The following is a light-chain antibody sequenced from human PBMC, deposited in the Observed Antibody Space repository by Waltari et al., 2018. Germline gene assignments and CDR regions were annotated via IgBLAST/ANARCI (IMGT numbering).Light chain of an antibody. CDR1: ISDVGSYNL. CDR2: EVN. V-gene: IGLV2-23*02. J-gene: IGLJ2*01. CDR3: CSHAGSSTLVV. Sequence: QSALTQPASVSGSPGQSITISCTGTISDVGSYNLVSWYQQHPGKAPKLMIYEVNKRPSGVSDRVSGSKSGNTASLTISGLQAEDEADYYCCSHAGSSTLVVFGGGTKLTVL.